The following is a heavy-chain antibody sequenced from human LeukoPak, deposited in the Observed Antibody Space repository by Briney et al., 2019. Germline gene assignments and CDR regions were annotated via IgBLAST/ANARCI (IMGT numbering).Heavy chain of an antibody. Sequence: GRSLRLSCAASGFTFSNYNMHWVRQAPGKGLEWVSSISSSSSYIYYADSVKGRFTISRDNAKNSLYLQMTSLRAEDTAVYYCARTGITVAPPFDYWGQGTLVTVSS. D-gene: IGHD4-23*01. CDR2: ISSSSSYI. CDR3: ARTGITVAPPFDY. J-gene: IGHJ4*02. CDR1: GFTFSNYN. V-gene: IGHV3-21*01.